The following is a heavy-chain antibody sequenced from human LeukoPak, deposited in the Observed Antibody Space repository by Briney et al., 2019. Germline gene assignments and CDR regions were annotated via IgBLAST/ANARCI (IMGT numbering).Heavy chain of an antibody. CDR3: ARGPRRIAAGVFSYYYYYMDV. J-gene: IGHJ6*03. CDR2: INHSGST. CDR1: GGSFSGYY. Sequence: PSETLSLTCAVYGGSFSGYYWSWIRQPPGKGLEWIGEINHSGSTNYNPSLKGRVTISVDTSKNQFSLKLSSVTAADTAVYYCARGPRRIAAGVFSYYYYYMDVWGKGTTVTVSS. V-gene: IGHV4-34*01. D-gene: IGHD6-13*01.